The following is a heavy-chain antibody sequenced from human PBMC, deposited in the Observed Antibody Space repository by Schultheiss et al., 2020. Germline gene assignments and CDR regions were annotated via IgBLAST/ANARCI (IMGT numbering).Heavy chain of an antibody. Sequence: GGSLRLSCAASGFTFSSYAMSWVRQAPGKGLEWVSAISGSGGSTYYADSVKGRFTISRDNAKNSLYLQMNSLRAEDTAVYYCAPAVAGKIDYWGQGTLVTVSS. J-gene: IGHJ4*02. CDR1: GFTFSSYA. CDR2: ISGSGGST. V-gene: IGHV3-23*01. CDR3: APAVAGKIDY. D-gene: IGHD6-19*01.